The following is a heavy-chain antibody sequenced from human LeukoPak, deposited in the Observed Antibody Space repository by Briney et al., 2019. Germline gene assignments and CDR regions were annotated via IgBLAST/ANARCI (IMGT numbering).Heavy chain of an antibody. Sequence: SETLSLTCTVSGDSTSSDRYYGGWVRQPPGKGLEWIGNIYYSGSTYYNPSLKSRVTMSVDTSKNQFFLKLNSVTAADTAVYYCARGRPYSGGYHLDYWGQGTLVTVSA. V-gene: IGHV4-39*01. D-gene: IGHD1-26*01. CDR2: IYYSGST. CDR1: GDSTSSDRYY. J-gene: IGHJ4*02. CDR3: ARGRPYSGGYHLDY.